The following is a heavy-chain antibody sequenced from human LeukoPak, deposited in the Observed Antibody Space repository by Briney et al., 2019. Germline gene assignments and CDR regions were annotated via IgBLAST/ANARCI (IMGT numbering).Heavy chain of an antibody. J-gene: IGHJ3*02. V-gene: IGHV1-46*01. Sequence: ASLRVSCSASGYTFTSSYIVLVRGAAAPGLEWMGIINPSGGSTIYAQKFQGRVTMTRDTSTSTVYMELSSLRSEDTGVYYCARDYGGNSLDAFDIWGQGTMVTDSS. CDR2: INPSGGST. CDR3: ARDYGGNSLDAFDI. CDR1: GYTFTSSY. D-gene: IGHD4-23*01.